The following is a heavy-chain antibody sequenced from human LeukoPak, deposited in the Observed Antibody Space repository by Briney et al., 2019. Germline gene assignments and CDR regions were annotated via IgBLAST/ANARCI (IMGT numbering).Heavy chain of an antibody. CDR1: GFTFSSYN. V-gene: IGHV3-64D*08. CDR2: ISSNGGST. J-gene: IGHJ5*02. Sequence: GGSLRLSCSASGFTFSSYNMHWVRQAPGKGLEYVSVISSNGGSTYYPDSVKGRFIISRDNSRNTLYLQMSSLRADDTAVYYCVKPYESWGQGTLVTVSS. D-gene: IGHD3-22*01. CDR3: VKPYES.